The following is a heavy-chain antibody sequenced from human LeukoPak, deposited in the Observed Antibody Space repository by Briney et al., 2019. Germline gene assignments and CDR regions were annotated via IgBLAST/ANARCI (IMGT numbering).Heavy chain of an antibody. J-gene: IGHJ4*02. CDR2: IKQDRSEK. CDR1: GFTFSSYL. V-gene: IGHV3-7*03. D-gene: IGHD2-15*01. CDR3: ARDRYCSGGSCYFNDY. Sequence: QAGGSLRLSCAASGFTFSSYLMSWVRQAPGKGLEWVANIKQDRSEKYYVDSVKGRFTISRDNAKNSLYLQMNSLRAEDTAVYYCARDRYCSGGSCYFNDYWGQGTLVTVSS.